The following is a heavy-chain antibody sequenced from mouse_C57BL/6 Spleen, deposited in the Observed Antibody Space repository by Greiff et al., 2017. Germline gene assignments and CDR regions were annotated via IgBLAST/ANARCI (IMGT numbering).Heavy chain of an antibody. V-gene: IGHV1-22*01. Sequence: VKLMESGPELVKPGASVKMSCKASGYTFTDYNMHWVKQSHGKSLEWIGYINPNNGGTSYNQKFKGKATLTVNKSSSTAYMELRSLTSEDSAVYYCARGLKGNWYFDVWGTGTTVTVSS. D-gene: IGHD2-2*01. CDR1: GYTFTDYN. CDR3: ARGLKGNWYFDV. CDR2: INPNNGGT. J-gene: IGHJ1*03.